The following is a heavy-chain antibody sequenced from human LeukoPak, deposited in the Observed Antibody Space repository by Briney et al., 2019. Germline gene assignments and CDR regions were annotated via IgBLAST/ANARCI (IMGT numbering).Heavy chain of an antibody. V-gene: IGHV1-69*05. J-gene: IGHJ5*02. CDR2: IIPIFGKA. CDR3: ALGAAAGTRQWRKGRYWFDP. D-gene: IGHD6-13*01. CDR1: GGTFSSYA. Sequence: ASMKVSCKASGGTFSSYAISWVRQAPGQGLEWMGGIIPIFGKANYAQKFQGRVTITTDESTSTAYMEQSSLRSEDTAVYYCALGAAAGTRQWRKGRYWFDPWGQGTLVTVSS.